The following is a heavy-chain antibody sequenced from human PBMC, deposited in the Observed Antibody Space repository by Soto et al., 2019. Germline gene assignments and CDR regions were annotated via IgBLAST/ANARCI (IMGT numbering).Heavy chain of an antibody. CDR3: ARLLGGYYYDSSGYGLKYGMDV. V-gene: IGHV1-69*13. D-gene: IGHD3-22*01. Sequence: ASVKVSCKASGGTFSSYAISWLRQAPGQGLEWMGGIIPIFGTANYAQKFQGRVTITADESTSTAYMELSSLRSEDTAVYYCARLLGGYYYDSSGYGLKYGMDVWGQGTTVTVSS. CDR1: GGTFSSYA. J-gene: IGHJ6*02. CDR2: IIPIFGTA.